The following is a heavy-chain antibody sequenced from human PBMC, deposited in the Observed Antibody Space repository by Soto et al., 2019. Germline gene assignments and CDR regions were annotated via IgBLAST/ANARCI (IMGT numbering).Heavy chain of an antibody. CDR2: IATYNSNK. Sequence: SVKVSCKTSGDTFTNFGLSWVRQAPGQGLEWMGWIATYNSNKNYAQKFQGRLTLTTDTSTSTGYMELKSLEYDDTAVYYCARVLRGVVNWFDPWGQGNLVTVSS. J-gene: IGHJ5*02. CDR3: ARVLRGVVNWFDP. CDR1: GDTFTNFG. V-gene: IGHV1-18*01. D-gene: IGHD3-10*01.